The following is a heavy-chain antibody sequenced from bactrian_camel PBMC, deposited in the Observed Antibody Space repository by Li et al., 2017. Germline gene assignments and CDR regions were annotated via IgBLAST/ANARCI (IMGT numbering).Heavy chain of an antibody. Sequence: QLVESGGGSVQAGGSLRLSCTSSGYIAAKLYCIGWFRQPPVGRLGVALIHTGGGIPYYADSVKGRFSISRDNANNTLYLHMNNLAPQDTGMYYCAADPCPDGLGLSLRRGDWYEYWGQGTQVTVS. CDR2: IHTGGGIP. J-gene: IGHJ4*01. CDR3: AADPCPDGLGLSLRRGDWYEY. V-gene: IGHV3S28*01. D-gene: IGHD1*01. CDR1: GYIAAKLYC.